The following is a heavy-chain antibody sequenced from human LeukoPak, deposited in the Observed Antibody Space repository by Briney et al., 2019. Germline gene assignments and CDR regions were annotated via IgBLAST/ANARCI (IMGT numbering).Heavy chain of an antibody. CDR2: ISSSGSTI. Sequence: GGSLRLSCAASGFTFSSYEMNWVRQAPGKGLEWFSYISSSGSTIYYADSVKGRFTISRDNAKNSLYLQINSLRAEDTAVYYCAELGITMIGGVWGKGTTVTISS. CDR1: GFTFSSYE. V-gene: IGHV3-48*03. CDR3: AELGITMIGGV. J-gene: IGHJ6*04. D-gene: IGHD3-10*02.